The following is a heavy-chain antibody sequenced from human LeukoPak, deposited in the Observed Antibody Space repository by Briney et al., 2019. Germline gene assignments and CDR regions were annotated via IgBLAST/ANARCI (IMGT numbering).Heavy chain of an antibody. CDR1: GFTFSSYE. J-gene: IGHJ4*02. Sequence: TGGSLRLSCAASGFTFSSYEMNWVRQAPGKGLEWVSYISSSGSTIYYADSVKGRFTISRDNAKNSLYLQMNSLRAEDTAVYYCARDGRSTVTHYFDYWGQGTLVTVSS. CDR2: ISSSGSTI. D-gene: IGHD4-17*01. V-gene: IGHV3-48*03. CDR3: ARDGRSTVTHYFDY.